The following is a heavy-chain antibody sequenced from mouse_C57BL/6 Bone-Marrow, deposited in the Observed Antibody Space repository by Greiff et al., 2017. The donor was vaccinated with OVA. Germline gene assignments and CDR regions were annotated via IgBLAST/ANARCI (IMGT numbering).Heavy chain of an antibody. CDR3: TRDPTGTFAY. D-gene: IGHD4-1*02. J-gene: IGHJ3*01. Sequence: EVKLMESGAGLVKPGGSLKLSCAASGFTFSSYAMSWVRQTPEKRLEWVAYISSGGDYIYYADTVKGRFTISRDNARNTLYLQMSSLKSEDTAMYYCTRDPTGTFAYWGQGTLVTVSA. CDR2: ISSGGDYI. CDR1: GFTFSSYA. V-gene: IGHV5-9-1*02.